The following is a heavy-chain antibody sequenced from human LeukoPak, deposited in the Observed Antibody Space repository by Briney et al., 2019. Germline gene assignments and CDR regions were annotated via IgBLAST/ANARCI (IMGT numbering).Heavy chain of an antibody. CDR3: ARYGGNSNWFDP. D-gene: IGHD4-23*01. Sequence: SETLSLTCTVSGGSINNYYWSWIRQPPGKGLEWIGYIYYSGGTNYNPSLKSRVTISVDTSKNQFSLKLSSVTAADTAVYYCARYGGNSNWFDPWGQGTLVTVSS. J-gene: IGHJ5*02. V-gene: IGHV4-59*08. CDR1: GGSINNYY. CDR2: IYYSGGT.